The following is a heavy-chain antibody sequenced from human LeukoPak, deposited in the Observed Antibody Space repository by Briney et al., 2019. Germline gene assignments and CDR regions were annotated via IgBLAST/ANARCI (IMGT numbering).Heavy chain of an antibody. V-gene: IGHV4-59*08. CDR3: ASLTPISHDYGDLN. CDR2: IYYSGST. J-gene: IGHJ4*02. D-gene: IGHD4-17*01. Sequence: SETLSLTCTVSGGSISSYYWSWIRQPPGKGLEWIGYIYYSGSTNYNPSLKSRVTISVDASKNQFSLKLSSVTAADTAVYYCASLTPISHDYGDLNWGQGTLVTVSS. CDR1: GGSISSYY.